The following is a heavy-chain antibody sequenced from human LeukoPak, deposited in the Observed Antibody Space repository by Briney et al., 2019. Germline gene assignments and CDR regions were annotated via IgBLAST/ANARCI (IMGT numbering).Heavy chain of an antibody. J-gene: IGHJ4*02. D-gene: IGHD6-19*01. V-gene: IGHV3-66*01. Sequence: GGSLRLSCAASGFTVSSNYMSWVRQGPGKGLECVSVISNDGDTYYADSVKGRFTISRDNAKNTLYLQMNSLRAEDTAVYYCAREKWSSGWPLDYWGQGTLVTVSS. CDR2: ISNDGDT. CDR3: AREKWSSGWPLDY. CDR1: GFTVSSNY.